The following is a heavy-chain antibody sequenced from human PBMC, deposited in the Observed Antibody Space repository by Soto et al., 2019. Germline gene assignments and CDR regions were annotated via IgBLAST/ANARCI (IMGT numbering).Heavy chain of an antibody. J-gene: IGHJ4*02. CDR3: AKGGRQWLVTSDFNY. D-gene: IGHD6-19*01. CDR1: GCTFSDYA. V-gene: IGHV3-30*18. CDR2: VSHDGRNT. Sequence: VQLVESGGGVVQPGRSLRLSCAASGCTFSDYAMHWVRQDPGKGLEWVAVVSHDGRNTHYAASVKGRFTISRDSSKNTVSMEMTRLRAEDTAVYYCAKGGRQWLVTSDFNYWGQGALVTVSS.